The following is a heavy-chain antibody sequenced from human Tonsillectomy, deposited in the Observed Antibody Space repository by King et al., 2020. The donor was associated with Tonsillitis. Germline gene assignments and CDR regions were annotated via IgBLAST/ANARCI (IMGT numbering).Heavy chain of an antibody. D-gene: IGHD3-16*01. V-gene: IGHV4-59*01. CDR1: GGSISTYY. Sequence: VQLQESGPGLVKPSETLSLTCSVSGGSISTYYWRWIRQPPGKGLEWMGNIYNSGSANYNPSLKSRVTISGDTSKNQRSLKLSSMTAADTAVYFCARVSHWGTLDYWGQGNPVTVSS. J-gene: IGHJ4*02. CDR3: ARVSHWGTLDY. CDR2: IYNSGSA.